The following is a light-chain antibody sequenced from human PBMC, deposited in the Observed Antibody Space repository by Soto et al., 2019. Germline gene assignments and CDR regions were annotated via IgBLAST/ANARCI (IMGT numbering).Light chain of an antibody. CDR3: CSYAGSYTWV. V-gene: IGLV2-11*01. J-gene: IGLJ3*02. CDR2: DVS. Sequence: SALTQPRSVSGSPGQSVTISCTGTSSDVGGYNYVSWYQQHPGKAPKLMIYDVSKRPSGVPDRFSGSKSGNTASLTISGLQAEDEDDYYCCSYAGSYTWVFGGGTKLTVL. CDR1: SSDVGGYNY.